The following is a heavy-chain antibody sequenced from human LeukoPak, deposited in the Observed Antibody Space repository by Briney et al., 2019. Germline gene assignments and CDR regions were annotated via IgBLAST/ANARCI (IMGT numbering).Heavy chain of an antibody. CDR1: GFTFSSYA. D-gene: IGHD6-19*01. Sequence: GRSLRLSCAASGFTFSSYAMHWVRQAPGKGLEWVAVISYDGSNKYYADSVKGRFTISRDNSKNTLYLQMNSLRAEDTVVYYCARVYSSGWYYFDYWGQGTLVTVSS. CDR2: ISYDGSNK. CDR3: ARVYSSGWYYFDY. J-gene: IGHJ4*02. V-gene: IGHV3-30*01.